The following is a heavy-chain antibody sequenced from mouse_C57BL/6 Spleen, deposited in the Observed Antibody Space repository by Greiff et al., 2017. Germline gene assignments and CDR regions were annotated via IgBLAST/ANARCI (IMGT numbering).Heavy chain of an antibody. CDR3: ARKRATMVTGGDYFDY. V-gene: IGHV1-42*01. Sequence: EVQLQQSGPELVKPGASVKISCKASGYSFTGYYMNWVKQSPEKSLEWIGEINPSTGGTTYNQKFKAKAPLTVDKSSSTAYMQLKSLTSEDSAVYYCARKRATMVTGGDYFDYWGQGTTLTVSS. D-gene: IGHD2-2*01. J-gene: IGHJ2*01. CDR2: INPSTGGT. CDR1: GYSFTGYY.